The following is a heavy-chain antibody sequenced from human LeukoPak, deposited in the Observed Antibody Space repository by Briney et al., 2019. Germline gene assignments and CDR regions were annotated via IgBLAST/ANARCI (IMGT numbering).Heavy chain of an antibody. Sequence: ASVTVSCKASGYTFTGNYMHWVRQAPGQGLEWMGRINPDSGGSNYAQKFQGRVTMTRDTSISTAYMEVSRLRSDDTAVYYCARENSSFDLWGRGTLVTVSS. CDR3: ARENSSFDL. CDR2: INPDSGGS. CDR1: GYTFTGNY. J-gene: IGHJ2*01. V-gene: IGHV1-2*02. D-gene: IGHD6-13*01.